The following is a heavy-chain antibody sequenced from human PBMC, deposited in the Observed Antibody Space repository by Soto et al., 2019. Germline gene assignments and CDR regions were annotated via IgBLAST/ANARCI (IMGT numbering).Heavy chain of an antibody. J-gene: IGHJ6*04. CDR3: AKDQGFLEWIPQGGLDV. Sequence: EVQLLESGGGLAQPGGSLRLSCEVYGFTFRKYVMTWVRQAPGKGLEWVSSLSSTGGSTYYADSVKGRFTVSRDNSKNTLFLQMNSPRAEDTAIYYSAKDQGFLEWIPQGGLDVWGTCTTVAVSS. CDR2: LSSTGGST. D-gene: IGHD3-3*01. V-gene: IGHV3-23*01. CDR1: GFTFRKYV.